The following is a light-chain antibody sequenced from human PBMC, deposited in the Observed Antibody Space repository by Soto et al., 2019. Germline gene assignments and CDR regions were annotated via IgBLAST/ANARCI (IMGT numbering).Light chain of an antibody. CDR1: QGISSA. CDR3: QQFHSYPIT. J-gene: IGKJ5*01. CDR2: DAS. V-gene: IGKV1-13*02. Sequence: AIQLTQSPSSLSASVGDRVTITCRASQGISSALAWYQQKPGKAPKLLIYDASSLESGVLSRFTGSGSGTDFTLTISSLQPEDFATYYCQQFHSYPITSGQGTRLEIK.